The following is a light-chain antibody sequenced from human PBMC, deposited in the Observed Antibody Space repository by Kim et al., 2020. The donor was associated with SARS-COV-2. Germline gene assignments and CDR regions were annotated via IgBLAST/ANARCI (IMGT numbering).Light chain of an antibody. CDR3: QAWDSRDVV. CDR1: KLGDKY. CDR2: QDS. J-gene: IGLJ2*01. V-gene: IGLV3-1*01. Sequence: SYELTQPPSVSVSPGQTASITCSGDKLGDKYACWYQQKPGQSPVLVIYQDSKRPSGIPERFSGSNSGNTATLTISGTKAMDEADYYCQAWDSRDVV.